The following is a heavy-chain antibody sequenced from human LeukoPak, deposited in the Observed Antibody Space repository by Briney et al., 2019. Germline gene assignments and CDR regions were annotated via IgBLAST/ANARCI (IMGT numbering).Heavy chain of an antibody. D-gene: IGHD2-21*02. CDR1: GGAFSSYA. Sequence: ASVKVSCKASGGAFSSYAISWVRQAPGQGLEWMGGIIPISGTANYAQKFQGRVTITTDESTSTAYMELSSLRSEDTAVYYCASRVTAGPYFDYWGQGTLVTVSS. V-gene: IGHV1-69*05. J-gene: IGHJ4*02. CDR3: ASRVTAGPYFDY. CDR2: IIPISGTA.